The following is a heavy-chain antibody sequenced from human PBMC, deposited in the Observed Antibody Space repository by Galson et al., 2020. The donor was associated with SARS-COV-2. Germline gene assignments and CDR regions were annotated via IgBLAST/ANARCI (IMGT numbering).Heavy chain of an antibody. CDR3: ARDQSGEVPEVSGIQVDGFDY. CDR2: INTKSGDT. Sequence: ASVKVSCKTSGYPFFDHYIHWVRQAPGQGLEWMAWINTKSGDTNYLDNFRDRVSVTRDTSTNTVYLNLSRLRSGDTALYYCARDQSGEVPEVSGIQVDGFDYWGQGTPVSVS. CDR1: GYPFFDHY. D-gene: IGHD2-8*02. J-gene: IGHJ4*02. V-gene: IGHV1-2*02.